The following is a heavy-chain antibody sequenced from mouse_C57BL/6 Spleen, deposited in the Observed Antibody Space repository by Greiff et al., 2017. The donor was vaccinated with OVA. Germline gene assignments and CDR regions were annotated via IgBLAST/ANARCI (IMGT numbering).Heavy chain of an antibody. V-gene: IGHV7-3*01. D-gene: IGHD4-1*01. CDR2: IRNKANGYPT. J-gene: IGHJ3*01. CDR3: ARYYPPGSNWAWFAY. CDR1: GFTFTDYY. Sequence: EVHLVESGGGLVQPGGSLSLSCAASGFTFTDYYMSWVRQPPGKALEWLGFIRNKANGYPTEYSASVKGRFTISRDTSTSILYLHMNTLRAEDSATYYSARYYPPGSNWAWFAYWGQGTLVTVSA.